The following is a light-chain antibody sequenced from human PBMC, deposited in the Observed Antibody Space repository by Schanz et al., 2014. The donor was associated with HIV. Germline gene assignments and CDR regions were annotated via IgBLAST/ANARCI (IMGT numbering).Light chain of an antibody. CDR1: SGHSNYA. CDR3: QTWDTGIQV. CDR2: LNRDGSH. J-gene: IGLJ3*02. Sequence: QSVLTQSPSASASLGASVKLTCTLSSGHSNYAIAWHQQQPEKGPRYLMKLNRDGSHSKGDGIPDRFSGSSSGAERYLTISSLQSEDEADYYCQTWDTGIQVFGGGTKLTVL. V-gene: IGLV4-69*01.